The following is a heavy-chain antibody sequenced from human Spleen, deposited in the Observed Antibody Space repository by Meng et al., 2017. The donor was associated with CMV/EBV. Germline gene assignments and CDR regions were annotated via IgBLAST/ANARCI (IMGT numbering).Heavy chain of an antibody. V-gene: IGHV3-30*03. D-gene: IGHD6-13*01. CDR3: VRDGDSSNWPLDY. J-gene: IGHJ4*02. Sequence: VQLVESGGGVVQPGRSLRLSCAVSGFMFSDYGMHWVRQAPGKAPEWVAFILKDGSDKFYRDSVKGRFTISRDPGKNTLYLQMDSLRPEDTAIYYCVRDGDSSNWPLDYWGQGTLVTVSS. CDR1: GFMFSDYG. CDR2: ILKDGSDK.